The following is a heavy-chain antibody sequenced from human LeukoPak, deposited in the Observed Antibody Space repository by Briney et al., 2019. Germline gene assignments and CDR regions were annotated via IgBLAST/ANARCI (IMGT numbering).Heavy chain of an antibody. D-gene: IGHD2-2*01. CDR2: INHSGST. J-gene: IGHJ4*02. CDR3: ARGYQPLTLDY. CDR1: GGSFSGYY. Sequence: SETLSLTCAVYGGSFSGYYWSWIRQPPGKGLEWIGEINHSGSTNYNPSLKSRVTISVDTSKNQFSLKLSSVTAADTAVYYCARGYQPLTLDYWGQGTLVTVSS. V-gene: IGHV4-34*01.